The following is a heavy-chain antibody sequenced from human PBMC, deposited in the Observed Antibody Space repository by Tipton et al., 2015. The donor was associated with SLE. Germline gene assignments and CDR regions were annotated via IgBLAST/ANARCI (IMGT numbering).Heavy chain of an antibody. CDR1: GYTFTHYG. D-gene: IGHD6-13*01. V-gene: IGHV1-2*06. CDR2: ITPNSGGT. CDR3: ASIAAAGSYYYYYGMDV. J-gene: IGHJ6*02. Sequence: QVQLVQSGAEVKKPGASVKVSCKASGYTFTHYGISWVRQAPGQGLEWMGRITPNSGGTNYAQKFQGRVTMTRDTSISTAYMELSRLRSDDTAVYYCASIAAAGSYYYYYGMDVWGQGTTVTVSS.